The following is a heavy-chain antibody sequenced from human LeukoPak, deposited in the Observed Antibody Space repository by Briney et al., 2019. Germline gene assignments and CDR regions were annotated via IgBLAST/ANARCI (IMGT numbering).Heavy chain of an antibody. J-gene: IGHJ4*02. CDR1: GDSISSYY. V-gene: IGHV4-59*08. CDR2: IYYDGST. Sequence: SETLSLTCAVSGDSISSYYWSWIRQPPGKGLEWIGYIYYDGSTNYNPSLKSRVTISVDTSKNQFSLKLSSVTAADTAVYYCARRHRSSWCHDYWGQGTLVTVSS. CDR3: ARRHRSSWCHDY. D-gene: IGHD6-13*01.